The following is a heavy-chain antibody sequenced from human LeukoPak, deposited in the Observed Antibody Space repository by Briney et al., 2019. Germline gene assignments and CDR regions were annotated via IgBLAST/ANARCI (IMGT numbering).Heavy chain of an antibody. Sequence: GSISSSNWWSWVRQPPEKGLEWVSYISSSGSTIYYADSVKGRFTISRDNAKNSLYLQMNSLRAEDTAVYYCAELGITMIGGVWGKGTTVTISS. CDR3: AELGITMIGGV. J-gene: IGHJ6*04. D-gene: IGHD3-10*02. CDR2: ISSSGSTI. V-gene: IGHV3-48*03. CDR1: GSISSSN.